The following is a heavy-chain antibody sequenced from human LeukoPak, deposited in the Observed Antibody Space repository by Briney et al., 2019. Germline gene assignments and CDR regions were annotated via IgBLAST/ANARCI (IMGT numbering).Heavy chain of an antibody. CDR3: ARDARGYCSSTSCFKSLGY. CDR1: GYTFTGYY. J-gene: IGHJ4*02. Sequence: AXVKVSCKASGYTFTGYYMHWVRQAPGQGLEWMGWINPNSGGTNYAQKFEGRVTMTRDTSISTSYMELSRLRSDDTAVYYCARDARGYCSSTSCFKSLGYWGQGTLVTVSS. D-gene: IGHD2-2*01. V-gene: IGHV1-2*02. CDR2: INPNSGGT.